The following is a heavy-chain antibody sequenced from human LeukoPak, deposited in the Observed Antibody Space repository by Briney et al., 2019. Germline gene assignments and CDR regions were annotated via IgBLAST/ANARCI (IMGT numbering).Heavy chain of an antibody. CDR1: GFTFSSYG. Sequence: GGSLRLSCAASGFTFSSYGMHWVRQAPGKGLEWVAVISYDGSNKYYADSVKGRFTISRDNSKNTLYLQMNSLRAEDTAVYYCARDSYSSSWGSYYYYGMDVWGQGTTVTVSS. CDR3: ARDSYSSSWGSYYYYGMDV. CDR2: ISYDGSNK. J-gene: IGHJ6*02. D-gene: IGHD6-13*01. V-gene: IGHV3-30*03.